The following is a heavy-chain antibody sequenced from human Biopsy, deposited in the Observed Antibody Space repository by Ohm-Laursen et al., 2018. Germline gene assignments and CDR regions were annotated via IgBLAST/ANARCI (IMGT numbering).Heavy chain of an antibody. Sequence: SDTLSLTCTVSGDSISSYYWSWIRQPPGKGLEWIGYVYYTGSTDYNPSLQSRVTISVDTFKNHFSLRLRSVTPADTAIYCARDRGYYSDRTVPGYFDLWGRGTLVTVSS. CDR3: ARDRGYYSDRTVPGYFDL. CDR1: GDSISSYY. CDR2: VYYTGST. V-gene: IGHV4-59*01. D-gene: IGHD3-22*01. J-gene: IGHJ2*01.